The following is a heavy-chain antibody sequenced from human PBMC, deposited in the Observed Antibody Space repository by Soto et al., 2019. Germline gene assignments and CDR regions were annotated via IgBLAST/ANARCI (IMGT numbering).Heavy chain of an antibody. D-gene: IGHD6-19*01. CDR1: GCSISSYY. J-gene: IGHJ4*02. CDR2: IYYSGST. CDR3: ARGSSGWYGWYFDY. Sequence: SETLSLTCTFSGCSISSYYWSWIRQPPGKGLEWIGYIYYSGSTNYNPSLKSRVTISVDTSKNQFSLKLSSVTAADTAVYYCARGSSGWYGWYFDYWGQGTLVTVSS. V-gene: IGHV4-59*01.